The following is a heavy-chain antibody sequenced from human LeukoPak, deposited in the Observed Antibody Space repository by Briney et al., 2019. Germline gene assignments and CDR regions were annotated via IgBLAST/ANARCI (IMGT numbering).Heavy chain of an antibody. CDR2: MNPNSGNT. Sequence: ASVKVSCKASGYTFTSYDINWVRQATGQGLEGMGWMNPNSGNTGYAQKFQGRVTMTRNTSISTAYMELSSLRSEDTAVYYCARGHYYDSSGYPTREFDYWGQGTLVTVSS. D-gene: IGHD3-22*01. CDR3: ARGHYYDSSGYPTREFDY. V-gene: IGHV1-8*01. CDR1: GYTFTSYD. J-gene: IGHJ4*02.